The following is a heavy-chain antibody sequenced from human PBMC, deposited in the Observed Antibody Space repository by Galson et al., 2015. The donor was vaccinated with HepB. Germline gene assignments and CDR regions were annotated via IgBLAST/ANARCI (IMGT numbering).Heavy chain of an antibody. D-gene: IGHD7-27*01. J-gene: IGHJ4*02. CDR3: AKDVRGVPVVWGAMYYFGS. V-gene: IGHV3-30*18. Sequence: SLRLSCAASGFTFSSRAMHWVRQAPGKGLEWVAVISYDGSNKYYADSVKGRFTISRDNSKNTLYMQVSSLRAEDTAVYYCAKDVRGVPVVWGAMYYFGSWCQGTLFTVSS. CDR1: GFTFSSRA. CDR2: ISYDGSNK.